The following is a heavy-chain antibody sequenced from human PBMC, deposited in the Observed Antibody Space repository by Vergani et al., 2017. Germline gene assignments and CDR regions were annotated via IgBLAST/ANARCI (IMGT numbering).Heavy chain of an antibody. J-gene: IGHJ4*02. CDR3: ARDYSSTCLDY. CDR1: GFTFSSYG. D-gene: IGHD6-13*01. Sequence: QVQLVESGGGVVQPGRSLRLSCAASGFTFSSYGMHWVRQAPGKGLEWVAVIWYDGSNKYYTDSVEGRFTISRDNSKNTLYLQINSLRAEDTAVYYCARDYSSTCLDYWGQGTLVTVSS. CDR2: IWYDGSNK. V-gene: IGHV3-33*01.